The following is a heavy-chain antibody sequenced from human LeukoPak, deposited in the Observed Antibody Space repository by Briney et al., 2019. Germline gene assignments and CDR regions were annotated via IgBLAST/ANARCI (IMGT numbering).Heavy chain of an antibody. CDR2: IYYSGST. Sequence: PSETLSLTCTVSGGSISSYYWSWIRQPPGKGLEWIGYIYYSGSTNYNPSLKSRVTISVDTSKNQFSLKLSSVTAADTAVYYCAKDHTIFGVGQFDYWGQGTLVTVSS. CDR3: AKDHTIFGVGQFDY. J-gene: IGHJ4*02. V-gene: IGHV4-59*01. D-gene: IGHD3-3*01. CDR1: GGSISSYY.